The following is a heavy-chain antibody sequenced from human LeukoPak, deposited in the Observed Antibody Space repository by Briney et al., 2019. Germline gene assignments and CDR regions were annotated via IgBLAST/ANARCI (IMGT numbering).Heavy chain of an antibody. CDR2: VYSGGTT. Sequence: PGGSLRLSCAASGFTFSSYGMSWVRQAPGKGLEWVSVVYSGGTTYYADSVKGRFTISRDNSKNTLYLQMNSLRAEDTAVYYCASRGYTYGSHLDYWGQGTLVTVSS. CDR1: GFTFSSYG. CDR3: ASRGYTYGSHLDY. V-gene: IGHV3-53*01. J-gene: IGHJ4*02. D-gene: IGHD5-18*01.